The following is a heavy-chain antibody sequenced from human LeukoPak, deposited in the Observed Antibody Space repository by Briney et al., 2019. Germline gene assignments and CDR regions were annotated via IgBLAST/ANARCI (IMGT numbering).Heavy chain of an antibody. CDR3: AKLVAAADKSYYFDY. V-gene: IGHV3-23*01. Sequence: GGSLRLSCSASGFTFSSYAMSWVRQAPGKGLEWVSAISGSGGSTYYADSVKGRFTISRDNSKNTLYLQMNSLRAEDTAVYYCAKLVAAADKSYYFDYWGQGTLVTVSS. J-gene: IGHJ4*02. CDR1: GFTFSSYA. CDR2: ISGSGGST. D-gene: IGHD6-13*01.